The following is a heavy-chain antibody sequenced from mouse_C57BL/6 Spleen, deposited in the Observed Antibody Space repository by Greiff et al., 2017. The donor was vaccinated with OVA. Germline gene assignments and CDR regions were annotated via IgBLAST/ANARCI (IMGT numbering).Heavy chain of an antibody. CDR1: GYTFTSYW. D-gene: IGHD1-1*01. CDR2: IHPNSGST. CDR3: SRDNYEYFDV. Sequence: QVQLQQPGAELVKPGASVTLSCKASGYTFTSYWMHWVKQRPGQGLEWIGMIHPNSGSTNYNEKFKSKATLTVDKSSSTAYMQLSSLTSEDSAVYYCSRDNYEYFDVWGTGTTVTVSS. V-gene: IGHV1-64*01. J-gene: IGHJ1*03.